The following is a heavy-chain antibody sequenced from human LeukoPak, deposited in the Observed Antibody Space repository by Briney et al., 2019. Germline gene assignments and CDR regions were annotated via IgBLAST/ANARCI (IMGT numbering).Heavy chain of an antibody. CDR3: ARDRGDCSSTSCGGNNNWFDP. CDR1: GYTFTNYY. D-gene: IGHD2-2*01. CDR2: INPNSGGT. V-gene: IGHV1-2*02. Sequence: ASVKVSCKASGYTFTNYYMHWVRQAPGQGLEWMGWINPNSGGTNYAQKFQGRVTMTRDTSISTAYMELSRLGSDDTAVYYCARDRGDCSSTSCGGNNNWFDPWGQGTLVTVSS. J-gene: IGHJ5*02.